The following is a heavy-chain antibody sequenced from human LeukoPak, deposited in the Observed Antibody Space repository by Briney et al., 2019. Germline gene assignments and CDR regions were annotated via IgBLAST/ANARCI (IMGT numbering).Heavy chain of an antibody. D-gene: IGHD3-16*01. Sequence: GGSLRLSCAATGFTFGNYAIHWGRQAPGKGLEWVAFISDDGSRQHYADSVKGRFTISRDNSKNTLNLQMNSLRAEDTAVYYCVKDRTRTYTLDYWGQGTLVTVSS. V-gene: IGHV3-30-3*01. CDR1: GFTFGNYA. CDR2: ISDDGSRQ. CDR3: VKDRTRTYTLDY. J-gene: IGHJ4*02.